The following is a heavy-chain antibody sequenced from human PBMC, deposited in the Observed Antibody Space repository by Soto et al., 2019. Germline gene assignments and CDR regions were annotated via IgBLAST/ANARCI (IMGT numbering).Heavy chain of an antibody. CDR1: SYW. V-gene: IGHV4-4*02. CDR2: IYHSGST. J-gene: IGHJ6*02. CDR3: ARDLFEYYYGMDV. Sequence: SYWWSWVRQPPGKGLEWIGEIYHSGSTNYNPSLKSRVTISVDKSKNQFSLKLSSVTAADTAVYYCARDLFEYYYGMDVWGQGTTVTVSS. D-gene: IGHD2-21*01.